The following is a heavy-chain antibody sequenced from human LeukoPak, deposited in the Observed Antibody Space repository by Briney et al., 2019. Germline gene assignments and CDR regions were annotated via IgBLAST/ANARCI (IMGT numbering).Heavy chain of an antibody. CDR1: GFTFSSYW. J-gene: IGHJ6*02. CDR3: ARDPYSSGWPSYYYYGMDV. V-gene: IGHV3-7*01. CDR2: IKQDGSEK. D-gene: IGHD6-19*01. Sequence: PGGSLRLSCAASGFTFSSYWMSWVRQAPGKGLEWVANIKQDGSEKYYVDSVKGRFTISRDNAKNSLYLQMNSLRAEDTAVYYCARDPYSSGWPSYYYYGMDVWDQGTTVTVSS.